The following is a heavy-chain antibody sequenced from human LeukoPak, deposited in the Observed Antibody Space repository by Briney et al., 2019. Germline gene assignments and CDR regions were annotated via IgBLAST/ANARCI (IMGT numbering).Heavy chain of an antibody. J-gene: IGHJ4*02. D-gene: IGHD2-8*01. Sequence: SETLSLTCTVSGGSISGYSWSWIRQPAGKGLEWIGRIYTNGITNYNPSLTSRVTMSLDTSNNHFSLKLSSVTAADTAVYYCAKGRLAEGVFDFWGQGTLVTVSS. CDR3: AKGRLAEGVFDF. V-gene: IGHV4-4*07. CDR1: GGSISGYS. CDR2: IYTNGIT.